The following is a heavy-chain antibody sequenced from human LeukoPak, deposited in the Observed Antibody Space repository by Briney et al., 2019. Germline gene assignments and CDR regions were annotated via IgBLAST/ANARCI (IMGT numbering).Heavy chain of an antibody. V-gene: IGHV3-74*01. J-gene: IGHJ4*02. D-gene: IGHD3-22*01. Sequence: GGSLRLSCAASGFTFSTYWMHWVRQAPGKGRVGVSRIKYDGSMTTYGDSVKGRFSISRDNAKNTVDLQMNSLRAEDTAVYYCARGASSAYYVDYWGQGTLVSVSS. CDR2: IKYDGSMT. CDR3: ARGASSAYYVDY. CDR1: GFTFSTYW.